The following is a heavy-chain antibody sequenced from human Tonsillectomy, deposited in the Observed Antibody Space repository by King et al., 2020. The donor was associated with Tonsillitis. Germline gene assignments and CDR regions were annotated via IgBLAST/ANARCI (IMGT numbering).Heavy chain of an antibody. J-gene: IGHJ5*02. CDR2: IYYSGST. CDR1: GGSISSGDYY. CDR3: ARDMNSFDSSGYPPFNWFDP. Sequence: QLQESGPGLVKPSQTLSLTCTVSGGSISSGDYYWSWIRQPPGKGLEWIGYIYYSGSTYYNPSLKSRVTISVDTSKNQFSLKLSSVTAADTAVYYCARDMNSFDSSGYPPFNWFDPWGQGTLVTVSS. V-gene: IGHV4-30-4*01. D-gene: IGHD3-22*01.